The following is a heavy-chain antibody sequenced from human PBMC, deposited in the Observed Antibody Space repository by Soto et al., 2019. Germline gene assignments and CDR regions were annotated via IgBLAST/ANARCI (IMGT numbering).Heavy chain of an antibody. J-gene: IGHJ4*02. D-gene: IGHD3-10*01. CDR2: ISGSGGST. CDR3: AKRNYGSEFDY. V-gene: IGHV3-23*01. Sequence: EVQLLEAGGGLVQPGGSLRLSCAASGFTFSSYAMNWVRQAPGKGLEWVSVISGSGGSTYYADSVKGRFTISRDNSKNTLYLQMNSLRAEDTAVYYCAKRNYGSEFDYWGQGTLVTVSS. CDR1: GFTFSSYA.